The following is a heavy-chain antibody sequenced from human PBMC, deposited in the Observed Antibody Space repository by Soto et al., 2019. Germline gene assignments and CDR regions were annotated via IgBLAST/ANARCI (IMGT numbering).Heavy chain of an antibody. CDR2: IIPIFGTA. V-gene: IGHV1-69*13. D-gene: IGHD2-15*01. J-gene: IGHJ6*02. Sequence: VASVKVSCKASGGTFSSYAISWVRQAPGQGLEWMGGIIPIFGTANYAQKFQGRVTITADESTSTAYMELSSLRSEDTAVYYCARGDIVVVVAARFYYYGMDVWGQGTTVTVSS. CDR3: ARGDIVVVVAARFYYYGMDV. CDR1: GGTFSSYA.